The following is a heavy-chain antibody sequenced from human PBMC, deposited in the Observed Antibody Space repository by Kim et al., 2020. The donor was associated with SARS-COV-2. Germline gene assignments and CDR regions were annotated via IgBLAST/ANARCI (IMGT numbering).Heavy chain of an antibody. CDR1: GGSISSGGYY. V-gene: IGHV4-31*03. Sequence: SETLSLTCTVSGGSISSGGYYWSWIRQHPGKGLEWIGYIYYSGSTYYNPSLKSRVTISVDTSKNQFSLKLSSVTAADTAVYYCARVYSGYEGGAPAIVGWFDPWGQGTLVTVSS. CDR2: IYYSGST. J-gene: IGHJ5*02. D-gene: IGHD5-12*01. CDR3: ARVYSGYEGGAPAIVGWFDP.